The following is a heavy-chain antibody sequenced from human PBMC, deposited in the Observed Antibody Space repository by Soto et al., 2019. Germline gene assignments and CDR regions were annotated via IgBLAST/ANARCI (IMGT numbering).Heavy chain of an antibody. CDR2: IIPIFGTA. J-gene: IGHJ4*02. Sequence: SVQVSCQASGGTFSXYAISXVRXAPGQGLEWMGGIIPIFGTANYAQKFQGRVTITADESTSTAYMELSSLRSEDTAVYYCAIYNWNDVVFDYWGQGTLVTVSS. CDR1: GGTFSXYA. V-gene: IGHV1-69*13. D-gene: IGHD1-20*01. CDR3: AIYNWNDVVFDY.